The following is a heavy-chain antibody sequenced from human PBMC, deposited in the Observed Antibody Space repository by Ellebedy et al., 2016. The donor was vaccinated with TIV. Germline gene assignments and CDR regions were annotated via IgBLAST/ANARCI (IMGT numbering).Heavy chain of an antibody. J-gene: IGHJ4*01. D-gene: IGHD1-26*01. CDR1: GYSIISSYY. V-gene: IGHV4-38-2*01. Sequence: SETLSLTXSVSGYSIISSYYWGWIRQSPGKGLEWVASLDNSGSAYYNPSLKSRVTISLDTSQNQVSLKLNSATATDTATYYCLRHVSIVGPSELDHWGQGTLVTVSS. CDR3: LRHVSIVGPSELDH. CDR2: LDNSGSA.